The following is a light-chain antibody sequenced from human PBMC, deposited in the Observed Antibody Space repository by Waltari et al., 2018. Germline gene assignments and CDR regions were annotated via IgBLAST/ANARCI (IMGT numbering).Light chain of an antibody. CDR3: QVSDSSTVV. V-gene: IGLV3-1*01. Sequence: SYELTQPPSVSVSLGQTASITCSGDNLGDKYACWYQQRPGQSPVLVIYQDNRRPSGIPERCTGSNSGNTATLTISGTQAMDEADYYCQVSDSSTVVFGGGTKLTVL. J-gene: IGLJ2*01. CDR2: QDN. CDR1: NLGDKY.